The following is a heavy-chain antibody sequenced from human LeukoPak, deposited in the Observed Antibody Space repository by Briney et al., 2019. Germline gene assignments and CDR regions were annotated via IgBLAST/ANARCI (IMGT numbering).Heavy chain of an antibody. CDR2: IKQDGSEK. D-gene: IGHD6-19*01. J-gene: IGHJ4*02. Sequence: GGSLRLSCAASGFTFSSYWMNWVRQAPGKGLEWVANIKQDGSEKDYVDSVKGRFTIFRDNAKNSLYLQMNSLRAEDTAVYYCARVSFLAVAGFFDYWGQGILVTVSS. CDR1: GFTFSSYW. V-gene: IGHV3-7*01. CDR3: ARVSFLAVAGFFDY.